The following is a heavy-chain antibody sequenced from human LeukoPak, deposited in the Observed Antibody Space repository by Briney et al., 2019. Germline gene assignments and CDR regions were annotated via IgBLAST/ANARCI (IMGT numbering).Heavy chain of an antibody. CDR2: IYYSGST. CDR1: GGSISSYY. Sequence: SETLSLTCTVSGGSISSYYWSWIRQPPGKGLEWIGYIYYSGSTNYNPSLKSRVTISVDTSKNQFSLKLSSVTAADTAVHYCARVDIVVVPATITYYYYMDVWGKGTTVTVSS. D-gene: IGHD2-2*03. CDR3: ARVDIVVVPATITYYYYMDV. J-gene: IGHJ6*03. V-gene: IGHV4-59*01.